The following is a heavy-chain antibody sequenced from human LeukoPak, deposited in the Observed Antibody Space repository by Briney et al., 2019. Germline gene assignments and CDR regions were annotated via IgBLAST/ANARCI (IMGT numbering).Heavy chain of an antibody. CDR3: ATGAMVYGY. CDR2: LSPRDGET. V-gene: IGHV1-24*01. Sequence: ASVKVSCTVSGSTLTKISIDWVRQAPGKGLEWMGSLSPRDGETSHAQKFQGRFNMTADTSTDTAYMEMSSLDSGDTAVYYCATGAMVYGYWGQGTLVIVSS. D-gene: IGHD2-8*01. CDR1: GSTLTKIS. J-gene: IGHJ4*02.